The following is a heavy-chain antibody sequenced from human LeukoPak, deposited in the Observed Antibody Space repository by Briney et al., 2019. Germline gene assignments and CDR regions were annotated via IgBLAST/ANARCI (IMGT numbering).Heavy chain of an antibody. CDR3: MTGNLRRTYGVDV. V-gene: IGHV3-15*01. D-gene: IGHD3-16*01. Sequence: GGSLRLSCAASGFTFSNVRLTWVRQAPGKGLERIARIKTNSEGGTTDYAAPVKGRFIISRDDSKNTLYLEMNSLRTEDTAVYYCMTGNLRRTYGVDVWGQGATVTVSS. J-gene: IGHJ6*02. CDR2: IKTNSEGGTT. CDR1: GFTFSNVR.